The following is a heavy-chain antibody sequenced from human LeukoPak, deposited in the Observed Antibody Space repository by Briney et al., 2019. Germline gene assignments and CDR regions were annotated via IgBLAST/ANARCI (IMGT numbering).Heavy chain of an antibody. D-gene: IGHD3-22*01. CDR1: GFTFSSYA. Sequence: GGSLRLSCAASGFTFSSYAMSWVRQAPGKGLEWVSVISGSGGSTYYADSVKGRFTISRDNSKNTLYLQMNSLRVEDTAVYYCAKRPAMIVVVANWFDPWGQGTLVTVSS. CDR3: AKRPAMIVVVANWFDP. CDR2: ISGSGGST. J-gene: IGHJ5*02. V-gene: IGHV3-23*01.